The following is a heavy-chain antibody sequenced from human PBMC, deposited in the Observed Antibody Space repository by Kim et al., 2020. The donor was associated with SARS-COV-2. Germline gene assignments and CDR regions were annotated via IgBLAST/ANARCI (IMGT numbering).Heavy chain of an antibody. CDR3: AREGIVGDTTGMDV. D-gene: IGHD1-26*01. J-gene: IGHJ6*02. CDR1: GFTFSSYG. V-gene: IGHV3-33*01. CDR2: IWYDGSNK. Sequence: GGSLRLSCAASGFTFSSYGMHLVRQAPGKGLEWVAVIWYDGSNKYYADSVKGRFTIYRDNSKNTLYLQMNSLRAEDTAVYYCAREGIVGDTTGMDVWGQGTTVTVSS.